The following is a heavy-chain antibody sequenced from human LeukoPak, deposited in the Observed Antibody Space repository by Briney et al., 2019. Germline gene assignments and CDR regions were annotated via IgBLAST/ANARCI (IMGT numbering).Heavy chain of an antibody. CDR3: AKKRSSGGATQFDY. CDR2: TSGSGDDT. J-gene: IGHJ4*02. Sequence: GGSLRLSCVASGFTFSSYGMSWVRQAPGKGLEWVSSTSGSGDDTYYADSVKGRFTLSRDTSNNTLYLQMNSLRADATAVYYCAKKRSSGGATQFDYWGQGTLVTVSS. V-gene: IGHV3-23*01. CDR1: GFTFSSYG. D-gene: IGHD2-15*01.